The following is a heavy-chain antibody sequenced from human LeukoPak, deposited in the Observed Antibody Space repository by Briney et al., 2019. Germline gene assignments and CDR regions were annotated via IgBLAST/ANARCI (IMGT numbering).Heavy chain of an antibody. V-gene: IGHV3-23*01. J-gene: IGHJ1*01. Sequence: GGSLRLSCAASGFSFNTYAMSWVRQAPGKGLEWVSAISNTGGSTYYADSVKGRFTISRDKSKNALSLQMNSLRAEDTAVYYCAQQVGYCSSGSCYFTYWGQGTLVTVSS. D-gene: IGHD2-15*01. CDR2: ISNTGGST. CDR3: AQQVGYCSSGSCYFTY. CDR1: GFSFNTYA.